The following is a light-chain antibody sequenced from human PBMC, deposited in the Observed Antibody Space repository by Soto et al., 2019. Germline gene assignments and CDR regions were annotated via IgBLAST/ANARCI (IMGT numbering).Light chain of an antibody. CDR1: QSVRSN. V-gene: IGKV3-11*01. J-gene: IGKJ1*01. CDR3: QQRSNWPWT. CDR2: DAS. Sequence: EVVMTQSPATLSVSPGERVTLSCRASQSVRSNLAWYQRKPGQAPRLLIYDASNRATGIPARFSGSGSGTDFTLTISSLEPEDFAVYYCQQRSNWPWTFGQGTKVDIK.